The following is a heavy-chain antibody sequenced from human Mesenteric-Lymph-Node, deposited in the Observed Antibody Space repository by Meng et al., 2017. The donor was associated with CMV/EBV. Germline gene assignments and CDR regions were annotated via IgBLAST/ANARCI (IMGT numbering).Heavy chain of an antibody. V-gene: IGHV1-24*01. CDR1: GYTLTELS. D-gene: IGHD6-25*01. CDR3: ATVPSIAALGAFDI. CDR2: FDPEDGET. Sequence: ASVKVSCKVSGYTLTELSMHWVRQAPGKGLEWMGGFDPEDGETIYAQKFQGRVTMTEDTSTDTAYMELSGLRSEDTAVYYCATVPSIAALGAFDIWGQGTMVTVSS. J-gene: IGHJ3*02.